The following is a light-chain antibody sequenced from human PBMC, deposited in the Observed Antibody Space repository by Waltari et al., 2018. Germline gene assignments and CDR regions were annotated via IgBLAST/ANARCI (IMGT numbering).Light chain of an antibody. CDR3: SSYTADTTRV. CDR2: DVN. CDR1: SSAVGRSKY. V-gene: IGLV2-14*03. Sequence: QSPLTQPASVSGSPGQSITISCSGTSSAVGRSKYVSWFQQLPGKAPKLMIYDVNNRPSGVSTRFSGSKSGNTASLTISGLQAEDEADYYCSSYTADTTRVFGGGTKLTVL. J-gene: IGLJ3*02.